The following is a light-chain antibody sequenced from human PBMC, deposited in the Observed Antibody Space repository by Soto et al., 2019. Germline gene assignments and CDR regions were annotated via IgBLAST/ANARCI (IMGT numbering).Light chain of an antibody. CDR1: QSLLYNNTYNY. CDR3: MQARQSLT. CDR2: FGS. V-gene: IGKV2-28*01. J-gene: IGKJ5*01. Sequence: EIVMTQCPLTLPVTPGEPASISCRSSQSLLYNNTYNYLDWYVQKPGQSPQLLIYFGSNRAPGVPDRFSGSGSGTDFTLKINRVEAEDVGTYYCMQARQSLTFGQGTRLEIK.